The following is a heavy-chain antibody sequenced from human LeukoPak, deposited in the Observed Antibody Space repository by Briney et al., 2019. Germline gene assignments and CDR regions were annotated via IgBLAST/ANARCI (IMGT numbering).Heavy chain of an antibody. V-gene: IGHV5-51*01. CDR1: GYSFSSYW. Sequence: GESLKISCKGLGYSFSSYWNAWVRQRPGKGLEWMGIIYPGGSETRYDPSFQGQVTISADSSTSTAYLQWSSLRASDTAMYYCARASKDGYNQNFDHWGQGTLVTVSS. J-gene: IGHJ4*02. CDR2: IYPGGSET. CDR3: ARASKDGYNQNFDH. D-gene: IGHD5-24*01.